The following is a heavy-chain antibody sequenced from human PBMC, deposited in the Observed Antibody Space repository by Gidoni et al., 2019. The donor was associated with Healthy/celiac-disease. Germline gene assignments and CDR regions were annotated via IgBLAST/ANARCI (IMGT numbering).Heavy chain of an antibody. V-gene: IGHV3-30*04. Sequence: QVQLVESGGGVVQPGRSLSLSCAASGFTFSIYAMHWVRQAPGTGLEWVAVRSYDGSNKYYADSVKGRFTISRDNSKNTLYLQMNSLRAEDTAVYYCARGGGSSMDDYYYGMDVWGQGTTVTVSS. D-gene: IGHD2-15*01. CDR2: RSYDGSNK. J-gene: IGHJ6*02. CDR1: GFTFSIYA. CDR3: ARGGGSSMDDYYYGMDV.